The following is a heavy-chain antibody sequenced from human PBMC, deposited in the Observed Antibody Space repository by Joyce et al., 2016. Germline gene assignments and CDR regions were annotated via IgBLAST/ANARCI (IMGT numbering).Heavy chain of an antibody. CDR2: INPNSGET. Sequence: QVQLVQSGAEVKTPGASVKVSCKASGYTFTGHYLYWVRQAPGQGLEWMGWINPNSGETNYAQKFQGRVTMTRDTSISTAYMELSRLRSDDTAVYYCARNGKGFYGMDGWGQGTTVTVSS. CDR3: ARNGKGFYGMDG. J-gene: IGHJ6*02. V-gene: IGHV1-2*02. CDR1: GYTFTGHY.